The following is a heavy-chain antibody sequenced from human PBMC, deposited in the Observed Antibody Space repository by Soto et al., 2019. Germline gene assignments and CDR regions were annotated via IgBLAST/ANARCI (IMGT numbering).Heavy chain of an antibody. CDR3: ARVPPGNNLHDFSGFDF. Sequence: GGSLRLSCVASGFTFDTYGIHWVRQAQGKGLQWVALISYEGSNTYYADSVRGRFTISTDNSKNTLYLQMNTLRPEDTGLYYCARVPPGNNLHDFSGFDFWGQGTSVTVSS. V-gene: IGHV3-30-3*01. CDR2: ISYEGSNT. D-gene: IGHD1-1*01. CDR1: GFTFDTYG. J-gene: IGHJ4*03.